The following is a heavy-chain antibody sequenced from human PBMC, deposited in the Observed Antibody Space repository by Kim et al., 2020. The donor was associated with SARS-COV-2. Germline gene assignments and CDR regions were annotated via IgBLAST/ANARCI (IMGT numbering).Heavy chain of an antibody. V-gene: IGHV4-34*01. D-gene: IGHD6-13*01. CDR3: ARGLIAAAGRYYGMDV. J-gene: IGHJ6*02. Sequence: SLKSRVPISVDTSKNQFSLKLSSVTAADTAVYYCARGLIAAAGRYYGMDVWGQGTTVTVSS.